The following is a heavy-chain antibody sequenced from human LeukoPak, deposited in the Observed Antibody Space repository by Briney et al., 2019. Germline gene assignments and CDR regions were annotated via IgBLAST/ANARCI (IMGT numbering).Heavy chain of an antibody. J-gene: IGHJ4*02. CDR2: IIPIFGTA. D-gene: IGHD3-22*01. Sequence: GSSVKVSCKASGGTFSSYAISWVRQAPGQGLEWMGGIIPIFGTANYAQKFQGRVTITTDESTSTAYMELSSLGSEDTAVYYRARDSTGGYHFDYWGQGTLVTVSS. V-gene: IGHV1-69*05. CDR3: ARDSTGGYHFDY. CDR1: GGTFSSYA.